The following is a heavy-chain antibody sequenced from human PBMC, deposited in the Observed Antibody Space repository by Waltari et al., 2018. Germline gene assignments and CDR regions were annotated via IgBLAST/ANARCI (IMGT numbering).Heavy chain of an antibody. J-gene: IGHJ4*02. CDR1: GGSISSGGYY. Sequence: QVQLQESGPGLVKPSQTLSLTCTVSGGSISSGGYYWSWIRQPAGKGLEWIGRSITGGSTDCNPSLKSRVTLSVDTSKNQFSLKLSSVPAADTAVYYCATQSPRGWEFYWGQGTLVTVSS. V-gene: IGHV4-61*02. CDR2: SITGGST. CDR3: ATQSPRGWEFY. D-gene: IGHD1-26*01.